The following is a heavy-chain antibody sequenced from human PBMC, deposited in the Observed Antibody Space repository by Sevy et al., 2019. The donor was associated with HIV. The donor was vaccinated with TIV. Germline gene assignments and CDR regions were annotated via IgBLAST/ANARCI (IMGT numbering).Heavy chain of an antibody. D-gene: IGHD3-10*01. CDR3: TTDIPGSGSYYRYYYYYYYMDV. V-gene: IGHV3-15*01. Sequence: GGSLRLSCAASGFTFSNAWMSWVRQAPGKGLEWVGRIKSKTDGGTTDYAAPVKGRFTISRDDSKNTLYLQMNSLKTEETAVYYCTTDIPGSGSYYRYYYYYYYMDVWGKGTTVTVSS. CDR1: GFTFSNAW. J-gene: IGHJ6*03. CDR2: IKSKTDGGTT.